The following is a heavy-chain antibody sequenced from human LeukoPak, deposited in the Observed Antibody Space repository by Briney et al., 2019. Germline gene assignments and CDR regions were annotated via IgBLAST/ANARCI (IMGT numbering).Heavy chain of an antibody. V-gene: IGHV3-30-3*01. CDR3: ARDGRITVLHTRVWSGPIPDH. CDR2: ISSGGSNK. CDR1: GFTFRNYD. Sequence: AGRYLSLYCAGSGFTFRNYDMDWVRQGPRTGLEWVAVISSGGSNKYYEDSVKGRFTISRDNSKNTLHLQMNSLRAEDAAVYYCARDGRITVLHTRVWSGPIPDHWGQGTLVTVSS. J-gene: IGHJ4*02. D-gene: IGHD3-3*01.